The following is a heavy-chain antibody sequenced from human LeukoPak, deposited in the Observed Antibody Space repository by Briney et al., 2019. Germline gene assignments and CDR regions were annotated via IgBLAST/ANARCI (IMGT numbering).Heavy chain of an antibody. Sequence: AGGSLRLSCAASGFTFSDHYMDWVRQAPGKGLEWVGRTRNKANSYTTEYAASVKGRCTISRDDSKNSLYLQMNSLKTEDTAVYYCASLRGEYYYDSSGYGDYWGQGTLVTVSS. CDR1: GFTFSDHY. J-gene: IGHJ4*02. V-gene: IGHV3-72*01. CDR3: ASLRGEYYYDSSGYGDY. D-gene: IGHD3-22*01. CDR2: TRNKANSYTT.